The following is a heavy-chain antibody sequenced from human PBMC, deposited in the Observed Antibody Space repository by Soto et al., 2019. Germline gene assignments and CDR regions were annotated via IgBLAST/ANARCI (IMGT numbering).Heavy chain of an antibody. CDR1: GGSISSSNYY. J-gene: IGHJ4*02. Sequence: SETLSLTCNVSGGSISSSNYYWWWIRQPPGEGLDWIGSMDYNGNSYQNPSLKSRVTLSVDTSKSQFSLKLRSVTAADTAVYFCVRSAFGYYDTSGYPLTDSWGQGALVTVSS. CDR3: VRSAFGYYDTSGYPLTDS. CDR2: MDYNGNS. D-gene: IGHD3-22*01. V-gene: IGHV4-39*01.